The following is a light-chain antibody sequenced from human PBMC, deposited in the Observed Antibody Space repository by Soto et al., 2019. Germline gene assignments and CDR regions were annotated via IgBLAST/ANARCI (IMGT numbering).Light chain of an antibody. CDR1: SSNIGSNT. CDR3: ATWDDSLNGVL. CDR2: SNN. Sequence: QSVLTQPPSASGTPGQRVTMSCSGSSSNIGSNTVNWYQQFPGTAPKLLIPSNNQRPSGVPDRFSGSKSGTSASLAISGLQSDDEADYYCATWDDSLNGVLFGGGTKLTVL. V-gene: IGLV1-44*01. J-gene: IGLJ2*01.